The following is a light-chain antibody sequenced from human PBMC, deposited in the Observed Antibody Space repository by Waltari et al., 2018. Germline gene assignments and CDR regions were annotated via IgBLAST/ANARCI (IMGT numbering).Light chain of an antibody. CDR3: SSYAPSSTV. CDR1: SIHIGGYDY. Sequence: QSALTQPASVSGSHGQSITISCTGTSIHIGGYDYVSWYQQHPGKAPKLMIYDIIKRPSGVSDRFSGSKSGNTASLTISGLQAEDEADYYCSSYAPSSTVFGGGTKLTVL. CDR2: DII. J-gene: IGLJ2*01. V-gene: IGLV2-14*03.